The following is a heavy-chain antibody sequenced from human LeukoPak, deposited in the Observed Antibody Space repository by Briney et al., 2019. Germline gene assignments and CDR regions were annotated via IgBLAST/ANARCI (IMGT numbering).Heavy chain of an antibody. Sequence: PAETLSLTCDVSGYSLSSGYSWGWIRQPPGKGLEWIGSIYHTGTTYYNPSLKSRPTISVDTSKNQFPLKMTSVTAADTAVYYCARREDYMDVWGKGTAVTVSS. CDR2: IYHTGTT. J-gene: IGHJ6*03. V-gene: IGHV4-38-2*01. CDR1: GYSLSSGYS. CDR3: ARREDYMDV.